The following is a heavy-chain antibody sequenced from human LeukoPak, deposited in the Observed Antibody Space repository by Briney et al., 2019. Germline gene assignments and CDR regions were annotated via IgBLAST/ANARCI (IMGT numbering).Heavy chain of an antibody. CDR2: ISSSSSYI. D-gene: IGHD6-13*01. V-gene: IGHV3-21*01. J-gene: IGHJ4*02. CDR1: GFTFNTYS. Sequence: GGSLRLSCAASGFTFNTYSMNWVRQAPGKGLEWVSSISSSSSYIYYADSVKGRFTISRDNSKNTLYLQMNSLRAEDTAVYYCARGGPAAGRFDYWGQGTLVTVSS. CDR3: ARGGPAAGRFDY.